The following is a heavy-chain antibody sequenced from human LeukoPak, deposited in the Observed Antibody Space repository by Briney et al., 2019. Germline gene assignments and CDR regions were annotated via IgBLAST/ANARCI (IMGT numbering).Heavy chain of an antibody. D-gene: IGHD3-22*01. V-gene: IGHV4-38-2*02. J-gene: IGHJ4*02. CDR2: IYHTGDT. CDR1: GGSISSFY. Sequence: PSETLSLTCTVSGGSISSFYWDWIRQPPGKGLEWIGNIYHTGDTYDNPSLKSRVTISLDTSRNQFSLILRSVTAADTAVYYCARGDHYDSSGHYFDYWSQGTLVTVSS. CDR3: ARGDHYDSSGHYFDY.